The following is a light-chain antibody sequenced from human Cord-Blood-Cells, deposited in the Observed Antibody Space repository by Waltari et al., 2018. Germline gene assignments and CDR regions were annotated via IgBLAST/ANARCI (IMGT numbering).Light chain of an antibody. CDR3: CSYAGSYTFSVV. V-gene: IGLV2-11*01. CDR2: DVS. J-gene: IGLJ2*01. Sequence: QSALTQPRSVSGSPGQSVTISCTGTSSDVGGYNYVSWYQQHPGKAPKLMIYDVSKRPSGFPDRFSCSKSGNTASLTISGLQAEDEADYYCCSYAGSYTFSVVFGGGTKLTVL. CDR1: SSDVGGYNY.